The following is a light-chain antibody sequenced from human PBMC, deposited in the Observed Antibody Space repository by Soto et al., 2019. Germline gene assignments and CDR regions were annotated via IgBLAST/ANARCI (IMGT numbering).Light chain of an antibody. CDR3: QKSPSAPLT. CDR1: QGISNY. CDR2: VAS. J-gene: IGKJ3*01. Sequence: DIQMTQSPSSLSASVGDRVTITCRARQGISNYLAWYQQKPGKVPKLLIYVASTLQSGVPSRFSGSGSGTDFPLTISSLQPEDGATYYCQKSPSAPLTGGPGPEVHLK. V-gene: IGKV1-27*01.